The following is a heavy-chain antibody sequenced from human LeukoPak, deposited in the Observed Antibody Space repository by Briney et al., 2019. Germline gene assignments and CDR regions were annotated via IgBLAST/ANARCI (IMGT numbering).Heavy chain of an antibody. Sequence: PGGSLRLSCAASGFTFTDFYMSWIRQAPGKGLEWVSYITNSGTTIYYADSVKGRFTISRDNARNSLYLQMNSLRAEDTAIYYCAKPDYSSGWYPLGDWGQGALVTVSS. V-gene: IGHV3-11*04. CDR2: ITNSGTTI. CDR3: AKPDYSSGWYPLGD. CDR1: GFTFTDFY. D-gene: IGHD6-19*01. J-gene: IGHJ4*02.